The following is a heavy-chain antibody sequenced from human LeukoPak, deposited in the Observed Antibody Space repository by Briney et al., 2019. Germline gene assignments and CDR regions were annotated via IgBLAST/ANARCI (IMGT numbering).Heavy chain of an antibody. J-gene: IGHJ6*03. CDR1: GGSISSGSYY. CDR2: IYTSGST. D-gene: IGHD2-15*01. CDR3: ARGIVVVAQLGFYFYYMDV. Sequence: SQTLSLTCTVSGGSISSGSYYWSWIRQPAGKGLEWIGRIYTSGSTNYNPSLKSRVTISVDTSKNQFSLKLSSVTAAGTAVYYCARGIVVVAQLGFYFYYMDVWGKGTTVTISS. V-gene: IGHV4-61*02.